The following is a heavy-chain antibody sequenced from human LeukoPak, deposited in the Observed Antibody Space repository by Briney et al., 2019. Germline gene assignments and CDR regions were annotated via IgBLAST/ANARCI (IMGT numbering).Heavy chain of an antibody. Sequence: SGTLSLTCAVSGGSISSSNWWSWVRQPPGKGLEWIGEIYHSGSTNYNPSLKSRVTISVDTSKNQFSLKLSSVTAADTAVYYCARTGSGRDYYGMDVWGQGTSVTVSS. CDR2: IYHSGST. CDR3: ARTGSGRDYYGMDV. V-gene: IGHV4-4*02. J-gene: IGHJ6*02. D-gene: IGHD5-12*01. CDR1: GGSISSSNW.